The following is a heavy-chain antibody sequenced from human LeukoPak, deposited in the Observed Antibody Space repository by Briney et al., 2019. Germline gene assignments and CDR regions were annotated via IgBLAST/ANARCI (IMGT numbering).Heavy chain of an antibody. CDR3: ARGVIVGATTTGFDY. CDR2: IIPIFGTA. Sequence: ASVKVSCKASGYTFTSYGISWLRQAPGQGLEWMGRIIPIFGTANYAQKFQGRVTITTDESTSTAYMELSSLRSGDTAVYYCARGVIVGATTTGFDYWGQGTLVTVSS. J-gene: IGHJ4*02. CDR1: GYTFTSYG. D-gene: IGHD1-26*01. V-gene: IGHV1-69*05.